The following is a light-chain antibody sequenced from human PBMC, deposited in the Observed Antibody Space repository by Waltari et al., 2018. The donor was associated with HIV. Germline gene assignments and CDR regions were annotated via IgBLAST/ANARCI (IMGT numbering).Light chain of an antibody. CDR3: SSSTNSSPVV. V-gene: IGLV2-14*01. CDR1: SSDVGGYNS. CDR2: EVS. J-gene: IGLJ3*02. Sequence: QSALTQPASVSGSPGQSITISCTGTSSDVGGYNSVSWYQHHPGEAPRLMIYEVSNRPSGISSRFSGSKSGNTASLTISGLQAEDEADYFCSSSTNSSPVVFGGGTKLTVL.